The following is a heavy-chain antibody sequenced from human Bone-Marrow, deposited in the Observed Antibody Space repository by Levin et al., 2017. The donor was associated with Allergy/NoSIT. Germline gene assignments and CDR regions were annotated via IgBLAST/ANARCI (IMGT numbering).Heavy chain of an antibody. J-gene: IGHJ4*02. CDR1: GFTFGEFA. CDR3: CSAQAGYSSSWFEY. D-gene: IGHD6-13*01. Sequence: GGSLRLSCKASGFTFGEFAMSWVRQAPGKGLEGVGVSRGKAYGGTPEYAASVKGRFSISRDDSKSIAYRQMNSLKSENTALYYSCSAQAGYSSSWFEYWGQGNLVTVSS. V-gene: IGHV3-49*04. CDR2: SRGKAYGGTP.